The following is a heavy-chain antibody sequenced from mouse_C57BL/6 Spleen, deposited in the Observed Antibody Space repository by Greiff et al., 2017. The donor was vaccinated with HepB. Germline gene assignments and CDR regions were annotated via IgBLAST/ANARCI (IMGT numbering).Heavy chain of an antibody. CDR3: ARSSGYGSSFAY. J-gene: IGHJ3*01. D-gene: IGHD1-1*01. Sequence: VHVKQSGPELVKPGASVKISCKASGYSFTDYNMNWVKQSNGKSLEWIGVINPNYGTTSYNQKFKGKATLTVDQSSSTAYMQLNSLTSEDSAVYYCARSSGYGSSFAYWGQGTLVTVSA. CDR2: INPNYGTT. V-gene: IGHV1-39*01. CDR1: GYSFTDYN.